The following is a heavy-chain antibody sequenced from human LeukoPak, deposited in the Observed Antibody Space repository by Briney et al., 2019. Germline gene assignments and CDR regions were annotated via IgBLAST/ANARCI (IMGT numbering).Heavy chain of an antibody. Sequence: PSDTLTLTCTVSGGSISSYYWIWIRQPAGKGVEGIGRIYTSGSTNYTPSLKSRVTMSVDTSKNQFSLKLSYVTVADTAVYYCARARSSGWYGDAFDIWGQGTMVTVSS. J-gene: IGHJ3*02. V-gene: IGHV4-4*07. CDR3: ARARSSGWYGDAFDI. CDR2: IYTSGST. D-gene: IGHD6-19*01. CDR1: GGSISSYY.